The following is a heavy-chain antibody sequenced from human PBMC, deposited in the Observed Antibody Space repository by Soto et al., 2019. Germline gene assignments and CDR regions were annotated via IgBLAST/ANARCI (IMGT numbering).Heavy chain of an antibody. CDR1: GGSFTNFI. J-gene: IGHJ6*02. V-gene: IGHV1-69*02. CDR2: IIPVLDVK. Sequence: QVHLVQSGAVVEKPGSSVKVSCKTSGGSFTNFIVTWVRQAPGQGLEWMGRIIPVLDVKYYAQKFQDRVTDTVDKSTNTAYMELSSLRSEDTAVYFCAISLIPGYATPSYYGMDVWGLGTTITVSS. CDR3: AISLIPGYATPSYYGMDV. D-gene: IGHD2-15*01.